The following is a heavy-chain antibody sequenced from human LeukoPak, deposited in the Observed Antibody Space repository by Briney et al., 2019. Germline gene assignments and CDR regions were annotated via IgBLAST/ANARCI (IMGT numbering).Heavy chain of an antibody. CDR2: TNHTGST. CDR1: GGSFSGYY. Sequence: SETLSLTCAVYGGSFSGYYWNWVRQPPGKGLEWIGETNHTGSTNYNPSLKSRVTISVDMSKNQFSLKLSSVTAADTAVYYCAWGNRSGSPDYWGQGTLVTVSS. D-gene: IGHD6-25*01. CDR3: AWGNRSGSPDY. V-gene: IGHV4-34*01. J-gene: IGHJ4*02.